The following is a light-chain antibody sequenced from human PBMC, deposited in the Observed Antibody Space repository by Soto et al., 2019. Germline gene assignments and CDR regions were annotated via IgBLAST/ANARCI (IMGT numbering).Light chain of an antibody. Sequence: DIQMTQSHSTLSASVGDRVTITCRASQSISTWLAWYQQKPGKAPKLLIYKASSLESGVPSRFSGSGAGTEFTLTISRLQPDDFATYYCQQYNSYWTFGQGTKVEIK. CDR2: KAS. CDR3: QQYNSYWT. CDR1: QSISTW. V-gene: IGKV1-5*03. J-gene: IGKJ1*01.